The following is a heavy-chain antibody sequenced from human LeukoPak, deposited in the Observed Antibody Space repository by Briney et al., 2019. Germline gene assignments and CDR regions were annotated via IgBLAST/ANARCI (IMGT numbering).Heavy chain of an antibody. CDR2: ISYDGSNK. V-gene: IGHV3-30*04. CDR3: ARGNYYDSSGYFGLPDY. D-gene: IGHD3-22*01. Sequence: GRSLRLSCEASGFIFSSYAMHWVRQAPGKGLEWVAVISYDGSNKYYADSVKGRFTISRDNSKNTLNLQMNSLRIEDTAVHYCARGNYYDSSGYFGLPDYWGQGTLVTVSS. J-gene: IGHJ4*02. CDR1: GFIFSSYA.